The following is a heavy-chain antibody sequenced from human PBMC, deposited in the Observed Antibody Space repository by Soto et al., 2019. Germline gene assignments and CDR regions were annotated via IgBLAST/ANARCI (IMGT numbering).Heavy chain of an antibody. CDR2: ISSSSSYI. J-gene: IGHJ6*03. Sequence: GGSLRLSCAASGFTFSSYSMNWVRQAPGKGLEWVSSISSSSSYIYYADSVKGRFTISRDNAKNSLYLQMNSLRAEDTAVYYCARDLGLNPRRNYYYMDVWGKGTTVTVSS. V-gene: IGHV3-21*01. CDR1: GFTFSSYS. D-gene: IGHD6-6*01. CDR3: ARDLGLNPRRNYYYMDV.